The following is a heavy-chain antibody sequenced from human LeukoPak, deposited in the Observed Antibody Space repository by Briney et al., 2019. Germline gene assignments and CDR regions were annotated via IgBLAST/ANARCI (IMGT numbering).Heavy chain of an antibody. Sequence: ASVKVSCKASGYTFTSYGISWVRQAPGQGLEWMGWISAYNGNTNYAQKLQGRVTMTTDTSTSTAYMELRSLRSDDTAGYYCARLSYYGSGSYYPDAFDIWGQGTMVTVSS. CDR3: ARLSYYGSGSYYPDAFDI. D-gene: IGHD3-10*01. CDR1: GYTFTSYG. J-gene: IGHJ3*02. CDR2: ISAYNGNT. V-gene: IGHV1-18*01.